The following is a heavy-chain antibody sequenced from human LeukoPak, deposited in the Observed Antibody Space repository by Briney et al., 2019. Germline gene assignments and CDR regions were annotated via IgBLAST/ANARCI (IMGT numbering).Heavy chain of an antibody. D-gene: IGHD5-18*01. CDR2: IKQDGSQK. V-gene: IGHV3-7*01. CDR1: GFTFSSYW. Sequence: GGSLRLSCAASGFTFSSYWMSWVRQAPGKGLEWVANIKQDGSQKYYVDSVKGRFSISRDNAKNSLYLQMNSLRAEDTAVYYCARDLFKYSYGPTGYWGQGTLVTVSS. CDR3: ARDLFKYSYGPTGY. J-gene: IGHJ4*02.